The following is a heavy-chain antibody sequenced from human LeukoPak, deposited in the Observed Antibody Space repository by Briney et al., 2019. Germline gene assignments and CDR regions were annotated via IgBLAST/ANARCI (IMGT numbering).Heavy chain of an antibody. D-gene: IGHD2-2*01. CDR2: ISGSGGST. J-gene: IGHJ5*02. Sequence: GGSLRLSCAASGFTFSSYAMDWVRQAPGKGLEWVSVISGSGGSTYYADSVKGRFTISRDNSKNTLYLRMNSLRAEDTAVYYCAKPSCTSTSCFRFDPWGQGTLVTVSS. V-gene: IGHV3-23*01. CDR3: AKPSCTSTSCFRFDP. CDR1: GFTFSSYA.